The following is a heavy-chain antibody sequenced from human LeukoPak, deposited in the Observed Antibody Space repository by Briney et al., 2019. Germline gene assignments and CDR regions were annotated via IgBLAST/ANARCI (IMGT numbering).Heavy chain of an antibody. J-gene: IGHJ6*03. CDR1: GSTFSAYA. V-gene: IGHV3-48*01. CDR2: ISSSDST. Sequence: GGSLRLSCAASGSTFSAYAMDWVRQAPGKGLEWVSYISSSDSTDYADSVKGRFTISRDNAKNSLYLQMNSLRAEDTAVYYCARVRITMVRGVTPPDSYYYMDVWGKGTTVTVSS. CDR3: ARVRITMVRGVTPPDSYYYMDV. D-gene: IGHD3-10*01.